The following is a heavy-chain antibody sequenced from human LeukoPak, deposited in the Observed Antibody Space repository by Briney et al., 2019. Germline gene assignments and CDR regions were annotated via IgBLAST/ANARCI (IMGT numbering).Heavy chain of an antibody. CDR2: FSHSGSTI. CDR3: ARAGEGLQAYGFDL. CDR1: GFTFSDYA. J-gene: IGHJ3*01. D-gene: IGHD4-11*01. Sequence: PGGSLRLSCTASGFTFSDYAMNWVRQAPGKGLEWVSHFSHSGSTIYYSDSVKGRFTISRDNAENSLYLQMNSLRDEDTAVYYCARAGEGLQAYGFDLWGQGTMLAVSS. V-gene: IGHV3-48*02.